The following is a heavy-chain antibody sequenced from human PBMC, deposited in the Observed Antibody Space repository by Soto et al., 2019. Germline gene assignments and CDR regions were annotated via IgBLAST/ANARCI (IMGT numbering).Heavy chain of an antibody. CDR1: GFTFSSYW. CDR2: IKQDGSEK. D-gene: IGHD6-19*01. V-gene: IGHV3-7*01. Sequence: GGSPRLSCAASGFTFSSYWMSWVRQAPGKGLEWVANIKQDGSEKYYVDSVKGRFTISRDNAKNSLYLQMNSLRAEDTAVYYCARDSVIGGWYISSTFDYWGQGTLVTVSS. CDR3: ARDSVIGGWYISSTFDY. J-gene: IGHJ4*02.